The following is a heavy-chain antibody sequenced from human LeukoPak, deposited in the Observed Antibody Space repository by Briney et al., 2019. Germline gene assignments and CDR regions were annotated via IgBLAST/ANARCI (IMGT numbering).Heavy chain of an antibody. J-gene: IGHJ4*02. Sequence: ASVTVSCTASGYTFTGYYMHWVRQAPGQGLEWMGWINPNSGGTNYAQKFQGWVTMTRDTSISTAYMELSRLRSDDTAVYYCAREVEAVAQLGCWGQGTLVTVSS. CDR1: GYTFTGYY. D-gene: IGHD6-19*01. CDR2: INPNSGGT. V-gene: IGHV1-2*04. CDR3: AREVEAVAQLGC.